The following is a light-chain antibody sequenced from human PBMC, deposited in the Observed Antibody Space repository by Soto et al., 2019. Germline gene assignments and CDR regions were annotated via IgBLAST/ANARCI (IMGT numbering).Light chain of an antibody. Sequence: DIQMTQSPSSLSASVGDRVTITCRASQNINSYVNWYQQKVGKAPKLLINAASTLQSGVPLRFRGSGSGTDFTLTISSLQPEDVATYYCQESYNLHTFGGGTKVEIK. J-gene: IGKJ4*01. CDR3: QESYNLHT. CDR2: AAS. CDR1: QNINSY. V-gene: IGKV1-39*01.